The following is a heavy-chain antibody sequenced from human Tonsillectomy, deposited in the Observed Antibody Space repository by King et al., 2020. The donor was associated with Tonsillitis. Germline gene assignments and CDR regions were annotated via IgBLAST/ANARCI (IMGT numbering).Heavy chain of an antibody. Sequence: EVQLVESGGGLVQPGGSLRLSCAASGFTFSSYAMGWVRQAPGKGLEWVSTISGSSYSTYYPDSVKVRFTISRDNSNHTLYLQMHSLRPEDTALYYCAKLPHSSGWSSPFDYWGQGTLVTVSS. D-gene: IGHD6-19*01. CDR1: GFTFSSYA. V-gene: IGHV3-23*04. J-gene: IGHJ4*02. CDR2: ISGSSYST. CDR3: AKLPHSSGWSSPFDY.